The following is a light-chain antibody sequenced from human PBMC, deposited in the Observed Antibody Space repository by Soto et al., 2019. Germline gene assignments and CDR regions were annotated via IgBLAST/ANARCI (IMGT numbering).Light chain of an antibody. Sequence: EIVLTQSPGTLSLSPGERATLSCRASQSVSSRNLAWYRQKPGQAPSLLIYGASNRATGIPDRFSGSGSGPDFTLNISRLEPEDFAVYYCLRYGDSPPAYTFGQGTKLEIK. CDR3: LRYGDSPPAYT. CDR1: QSVSSRN. J-gene: IGKJ2*01. CDR2: GAS. V-gene: IGKV3-20*01.